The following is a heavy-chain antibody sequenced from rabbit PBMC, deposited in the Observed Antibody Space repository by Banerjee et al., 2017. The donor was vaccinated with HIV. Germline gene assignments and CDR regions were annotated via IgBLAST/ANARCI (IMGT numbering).Heavy chain of an antibody. J-gene: IGHJ3*01. V-gene: IGHV1S40*01. CDR3: ARLNSGGYLGL. Sequence: QSLEESGGDLVKPEGSLTLTCTASGFTFSNNDYMCWVRQAPGKGLEWISCIAGDSSGFTYSATWAKGRFTISKTSSTTVTLQMTSLTAADTATHFCARLNSGGYLGLWGQGTLVTVS. CDR1: GFTFSNNDY. D-gene: IGHD1-1*01. CDR2: IAGDSSGFT.